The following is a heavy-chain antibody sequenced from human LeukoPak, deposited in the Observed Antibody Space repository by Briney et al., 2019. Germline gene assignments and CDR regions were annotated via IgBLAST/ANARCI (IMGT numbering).Heavy chain of an antibody. CDR3: AKMRYPYRKGMVYYFDY. J-gene: IGHJ4*02. Sequence: GGSLRLSCAASGFAFTNAWMNWVRQAPGKGLEWVGRIKSKTDGGTADYAAPVKGRFTISRDDSKNTLYLQMNSLRAEDTAVYYCAKMRYPYRKGMVYYFDYWGQGTLVTVSS. V-gene: IGHV3-15*07. CDR1: GFAFTNAW. D-gene: IGHD4-11*01. CDR2: IKSKTDGGTA.